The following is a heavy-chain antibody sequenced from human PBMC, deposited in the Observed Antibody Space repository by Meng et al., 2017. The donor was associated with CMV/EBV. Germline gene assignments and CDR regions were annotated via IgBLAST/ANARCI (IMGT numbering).Heavy chain of an antibody. CDR3: ARVVRGGSYLGGDYFDY. CDR1: GFTFSNAW. V-gene: IGHV3-74*01. J-gene: IGHJ4*02. Sequence: GESLKISCAASGFTFSNAWMSWVRQAPGKGLVWVSRINSDGSSTSYADSVKGRFTISRDNAKNTLYLQMNSLRAEDTAVYYCARVVRGGSYLGGDYFDYWGQGTLVTVSS. CDR2: INSDGSST. D-gene: IGHD1-26*01.